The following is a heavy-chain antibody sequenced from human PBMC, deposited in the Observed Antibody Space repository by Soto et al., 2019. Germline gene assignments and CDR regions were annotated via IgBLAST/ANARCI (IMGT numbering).Heavy chain of an antibody. D-gene: IGHD5-12*01. J-gene: IGHJ4*02. CDR1: GFTFSDYA. Sequence: GGSLRLSCAASGFTFSDYAMSRVRQGPGKGLEWVSTISGSGGRTFYADSVKGRFTISRDNSKNTLSLQMNSLRAEDTAVYYCAKRAQIYDPGYYFDFWGQGTPVTVSS. CDR2: ISGSGGRT. V-gene: IGHV3-23*01. CDR3: AKRAQIYDPGYYFDF.